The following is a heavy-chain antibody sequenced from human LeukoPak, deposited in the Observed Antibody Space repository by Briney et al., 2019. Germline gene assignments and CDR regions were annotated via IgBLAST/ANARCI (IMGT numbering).Heavy chain of an antibody. D-gene: IGHD4/OR15-4a*01. J-gene: IGHJ4*02. CDR2: ISYDATIT. V-gene: IGHV3-30*03. Sequence: GGSLRLSCDASGFTFSNYAMHWLRQAPGKGLEWVALISYDATITHYLDSVKGRFTISRDNSKNTLYLQMNSLRAEDTAVYYCARRAGAYSHPYDYWGQGTLVTVSS. CDR3: ARRAGAYSHPYDY. CDR1: GFTFSNYA.